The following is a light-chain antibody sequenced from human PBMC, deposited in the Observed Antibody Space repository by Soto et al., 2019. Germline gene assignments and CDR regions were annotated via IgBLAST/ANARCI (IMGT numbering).Light chain of an antibody. CDR2: GAS. J-gene: IGKJ5*01. V-gene: IGKV3-20*01. CDR1: QSVSSSY. CDR3: QQYGSSPGIT. Sequence: EIVMTQSPATLSVSPWERATLSCRASQSVSSSYLAWYQQKPGQAPRLLIYGASSRATGIPDRFSGSGSGTNFTLTISRLEPEDFAVYYCQQYGSSPGITFGQGTRLEI.